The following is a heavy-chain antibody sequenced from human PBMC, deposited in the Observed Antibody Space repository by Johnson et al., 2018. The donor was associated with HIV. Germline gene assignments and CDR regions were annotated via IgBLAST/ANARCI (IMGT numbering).Heavy chain of an antibody. CDR3: ARGGQLSISGGAFDI. V-gene: IGHV3-30*04. CDR1: GFTFSSYT. CDR2: ISYAGSTK. D-gene: IGHD6-6*01. J-gene: IGHJ3*02. Sequence: QVQVLESGGGVVQPGRSLRLSCAASGFTFSSYTMHWVRQAPGKGLEWVAVISYAGSTKYYADSVKGRFTISRDNSKNTLYLQMNSLRAEDTAVYYCARGGQLSISGGAFDIWGQGTMVTVSS.